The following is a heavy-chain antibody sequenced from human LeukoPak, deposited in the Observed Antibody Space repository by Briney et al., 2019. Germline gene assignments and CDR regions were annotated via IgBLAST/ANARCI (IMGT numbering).Heavy chain of an antibody. J-gene: IGHJ6*03. V-gene: IGHV1-2*02. CDR2: INPNSGGT. Sequence: ASVTVSCKGSGYTFTGYYMHWVRQAPGQGREWMGWINPNSGGTNYAQKFQGRVTMTRDTSISTAYMELSRLRSDDTAVYYCARDFTYYGSGSYYYYYYMDVWGKGTTVTISS. CDR1: GYTFTGYY. CDR3: ARDFTYYGSGSYYYYYYMDV. D-gene: IGHD3-10*01.